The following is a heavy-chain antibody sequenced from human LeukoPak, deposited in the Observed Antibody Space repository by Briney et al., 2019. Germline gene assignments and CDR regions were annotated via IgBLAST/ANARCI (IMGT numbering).Heavy chain of an antibody. CDR1: GFTFSSYG. CDR2: ISYDGSHK. V-gene: IGHV3-30*03. CDR3: AGDFFQSPGGDCGADCPQLNNWFDP. J-gene: IGHJ5*02. Sequence: GRSLRLSCAASGFTFSSYGMHWVRQAPGKGLEWVAVISYDGSHKYYTDSVKGRFTISRDNSKNTLYLQMNSLRVEDTAVYYCAGDFFQSPGGDCGADCPQLNNWFDPWGQGTLVTVSS. D-gene: IGHD2-21*02.